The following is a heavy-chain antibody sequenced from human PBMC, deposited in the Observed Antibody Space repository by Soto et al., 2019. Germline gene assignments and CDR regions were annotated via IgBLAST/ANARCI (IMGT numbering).Heavy chain of an antibody. V-gene: IGHV4-59*08. CDR2: VYYSGST. D-gene: IGHD4-4*01. J-gene: IGHJ5*02. CDR3: ARSFTNYPHWFDP. CDR1: GASISGYY. Sequence: SETLSLTCTVSGASISGYYWSWIRQPPGKGLEWIGFVYYSGSTNYNPSLKSRVTISVDTSKNQFSLKLTSVTAADTAVYYCARSFTNYPHWFDPWGQGTLVTVSS.